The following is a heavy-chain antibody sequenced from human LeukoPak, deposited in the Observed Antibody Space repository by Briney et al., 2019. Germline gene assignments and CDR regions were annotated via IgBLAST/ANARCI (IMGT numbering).Heavy chain of an antibody. J-gene: IGHJ4*02. CDR2: IKTKTAGGTA. CDR1: GITFSNAW. CDR3: TTDAFH. V-gene: IGHV3-15*01. Sequence: GGPLRLSCAASGITFSNAWMSWVRQAPGKGLEWVGRIKTKTAGGTADYAAPVKGRFTISRDDSKNTLYLQMSSLKTEDTAVYYCTTDAFHWGQGTLVTVSS.